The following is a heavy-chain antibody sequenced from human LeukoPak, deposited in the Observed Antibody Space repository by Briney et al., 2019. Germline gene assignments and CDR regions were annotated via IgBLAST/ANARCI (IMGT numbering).Heavy chain of an antibody. V-gene: IGHV4-34*01. CDR1: GGSFSGYY. D-gene: IGHD2-15*01. CDR2: INHSGST. J-gene: IGHJ5*02. CDR3: ARAFSLRLLRWFDP. Sequence: SETLSLTCAVYGGSFSGYYWSWIRQPPGKGLEWIGEINHSGSTNYNPSLKSRVTISVDTSKNQFSLKLSSVTAADTAVYYCARAFSLRLLRWFDPWGQETLVTVSS.